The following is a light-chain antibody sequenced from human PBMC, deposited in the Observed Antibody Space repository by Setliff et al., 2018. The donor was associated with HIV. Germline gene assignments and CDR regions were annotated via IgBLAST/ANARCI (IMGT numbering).Light chain of an antibody. V-gene: IGLV8-61*01. CDR2: STN. Sequence: QTVVTQEPSFSVSPGGTVTLTCGLMSGSVSTGHFPSWYQQTPGQTPRMLIYSTNTRSSGVPDRFSGSILGNRAALTITGAQADDECDYYCVLYMGNGVSVFGGGTKVTVL. J-gene: IGLJ3*02. CDR1: SGSVSTGHF. CDR3: VLYMGNGVSV.